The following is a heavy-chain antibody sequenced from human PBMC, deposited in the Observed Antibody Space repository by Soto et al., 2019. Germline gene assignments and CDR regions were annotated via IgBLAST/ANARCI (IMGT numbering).Heavy chain of an antibody. CDR2: ITHNXST. V-gene: IGHV4-34*01. CDR3: GRDKITGHFAY. CDR1: GFTFTNYV. J-gene: IGHJ4*02. D-gene: IGHD2-8*02. Sequence: XSLRLSCASSGFTFTNYVMHWVRQAPGTGMEWIGXITHNXSTNYKQSLKXXVTISVETXKNQFSLKLTSVNAADTAVYYCGRDKITGHFAYWGKGTLVTVFS.